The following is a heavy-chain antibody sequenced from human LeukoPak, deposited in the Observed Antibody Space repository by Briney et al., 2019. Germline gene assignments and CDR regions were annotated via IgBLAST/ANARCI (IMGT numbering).Heavy chain of an antibody. D-gene: IGHD5-18*01. V-gene: IGHV5-51*01. CDR1: GYSFTSYW. CDR2: IYPGDSDT. J-gene: IGHJ3*02. CDR3: ARQGGYSYGPYDAFDI. Sequence: GESLKISCKGSGYSFTSYWIGWARQMPGKGLEWMGIIYPGDSDTRYSPSFQGQVTISADKSISTAYPQWSSLKASDTAMYYCARQGGYSYGPYDAFDIWGQGTMVTVSS.